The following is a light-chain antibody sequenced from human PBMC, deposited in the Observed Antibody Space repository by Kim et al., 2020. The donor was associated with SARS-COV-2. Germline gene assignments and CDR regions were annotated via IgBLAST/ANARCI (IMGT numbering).Light chain of an antibody. CDR2: GVS. V-gene: IGLV2-14*03. J-gene: IGLJ3*02. CDR3: ISYTTSSTWV. CDR1: RSDAGAYTY. Sequence: HSITISCTVIRSDAGAYTYVSRYQQHPGEAPKLLIYGVSTRPSGVSYRFSGSKSVNTASLTISGLQAEDEADYYCISYTTSSTWVFGGGTQLTVL.